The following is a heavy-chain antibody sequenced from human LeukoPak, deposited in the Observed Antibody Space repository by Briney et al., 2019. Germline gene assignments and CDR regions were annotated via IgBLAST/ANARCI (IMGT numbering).Heavy chain of an antibody. CDR1: GFTFSSYA. V-gene: IGHV3-23*01. CDR2: ISGSGGST. Sequence: GGSLRLSCAASGFTFSSYAMSWVRQAPGKGLEWVSTISGSGGSTYYADSVKGRFTISRDNSKNTLYLQMNSLRAEDTAVYYCATQIDYDFWSGYYGYWGQGTLVTVSS. J-gene: IGHJ4*02. D-gene: IGHD3-3*01. CDR3: ATQIDYDFWSGYYGY.